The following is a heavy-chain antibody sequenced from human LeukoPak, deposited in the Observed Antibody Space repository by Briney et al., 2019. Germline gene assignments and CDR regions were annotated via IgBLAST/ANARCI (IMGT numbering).Heavy chain of an antibody. D-gene: IGHD2/OR15-2a*01. V-gene: IGHV3-48*03. J-gene: IGHJ3*02. CDR2: ISSSGSTI. CDR3: ARVSILIVPYYAFDI. Sequence: GGSLRLSCAASGFTFSSYDMSWVRQAPGKGLEWVSYISSSGSTIYYADSVKGRFTISRDNAKNSLYLQMNSLRAEDTAVYYCARVSILIVPYYAFDIWGQGTMVTVSS. CDR1: GFTFSSYD.